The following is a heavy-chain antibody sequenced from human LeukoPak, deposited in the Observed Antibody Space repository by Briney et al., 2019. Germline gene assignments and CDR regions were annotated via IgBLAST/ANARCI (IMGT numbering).Heavy chain of an antibody. D-gene: IGHD3-22*01. V-gene: IGHV4-31*03. CDR2: IYYSGST. CDR3: ARVPPYYYDSSGYYTGTHFDY. J-gene: IGHJ4*02. Sequence: PSETLSLTCTVTGGSISSGGYYWSWIRQHPGKGLEWIGYIYYSGSTYYNPSLKSRVTISVDTSKNQFSLTLSSVTAADTAVYYCARVPPYYYDSSGYYTGTHFDYWGQGTLVTVSS. CDR1: GGSISSGGYY.